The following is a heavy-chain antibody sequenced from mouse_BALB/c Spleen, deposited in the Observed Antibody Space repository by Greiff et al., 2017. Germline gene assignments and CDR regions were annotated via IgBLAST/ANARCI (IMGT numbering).Heavy chain of an antibody. J-gene: IGHJ3*01. CDR2: IDTSDSYT. CDR1: GYTFTDYW. Sequence: VQLQQSGAELVMPGASVKMSCKASGYTFTDYWMHWVKQRPGQGLEWIGAIDTSDSYTSYNQKFKGKATLTVDESSSTAYMQLSSLTSEDSAVYSCARAPSSGYWFANWGQGALVTDAA. V-gene: IGHV1-69*01. D-gene: IGHD3-1*01. CDR3: ARAPSSGYWFAN.